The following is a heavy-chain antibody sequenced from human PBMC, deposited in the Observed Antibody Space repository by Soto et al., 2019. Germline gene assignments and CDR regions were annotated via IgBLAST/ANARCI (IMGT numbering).Heavy chain of an antibody. V-gene: IGHV3-9*01. J-gene: IGHJ4*02. CDR2: ISWNGDAT. CDR3: ANLPLYGSGFDC. Sequence: EVQLVESGGGLVQPGGSLRLSCAAYGFTFDDYAIHWVRQIPGKGLEWVSGISWNGDATGYADSVKGRFTISRANAKNSLYLQMDSLKSEDTAMYYCANLPLYGSGFDCWGQGTLVTVSS. D-gene: IGHD3-10*01. CDR1: GFTFDDYA.